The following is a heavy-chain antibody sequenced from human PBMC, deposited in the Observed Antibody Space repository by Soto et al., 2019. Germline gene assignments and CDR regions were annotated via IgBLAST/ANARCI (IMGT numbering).Heavy chain of an antibody. Sequence: QITLKESGPTLVKPTQTLTLTCTFSGFSLSTSGVGVGWIRQPPGKALEWLALIYWDDDKRYSPSLKSRRTITKDTSKNQVVLTMTNLDPVDTATYYCAHTHEYSSSYYFDYWGQGTLVTVSS. D-gene: IGHD6-6*01. CDR3: AHTHEYSSSYYFDY. CDR2: IYWDDDK. CDR1: GFSLSTSGVG. V-gene: IGHV2-5*02. J-gene: IGHJ4*02.